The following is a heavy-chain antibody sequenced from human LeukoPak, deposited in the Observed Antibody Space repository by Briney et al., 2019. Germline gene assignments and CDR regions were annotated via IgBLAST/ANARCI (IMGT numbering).Heavy chain of an antibody. CDR2: INPNSGGT. J-gene: IGHJ3*02. V-gene: IGHV1-2*02. Sequence: SVKVSCKASGYTFTGYYMHWVRQAPGQGLEWMGWINPNSGGTNYAQKFQGRVTMTRDTSISTAYMELSRLRSDDTAVYYCASLLQNYYDSSGYNHDAFDIWGQGTMVTVSS. D-gene: IGHD3-22*01. CDR1: GYTFTGYY. CDR3: ASLLQNYYDSSGYNHDAFDI.